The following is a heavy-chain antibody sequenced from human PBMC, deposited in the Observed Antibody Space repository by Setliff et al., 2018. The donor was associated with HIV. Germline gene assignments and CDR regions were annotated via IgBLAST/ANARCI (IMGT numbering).Heavy chain of an antibody. J-gene: IGHJ3*02. CDR3: ATKVYCTNGVCLDSFDI. CDR1: GYTFTGYF. D-gene: IGHD2-8*01. V-gene: IGHV1-2*06. CDR2: IIPNSAGT. Sequence: ASVKVSCKASGYTFTGYFIHWVRQAPGQGLEWMGRIIPNSAGTNYAQKFQGRVTMTRDTSISTAYMELSRLRSDDTAVYYCATKVYCTNGVCLDSFDIWGQGTMVTVSS.